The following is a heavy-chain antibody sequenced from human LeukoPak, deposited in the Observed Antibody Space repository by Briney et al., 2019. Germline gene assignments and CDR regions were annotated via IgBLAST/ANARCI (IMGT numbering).Heavy chain of an antibody. CDR2: IKQDGSEK. CDR1: GFTFSSYG. CDR3: ARDGGPVWPTVF. Sequence: QAGGSLRLSCAASGFTFSSYGITWVRQFPGKGLEWVANIKQDGSEKYYVDSVKGRFTISRDNAKNSLYLQMNSLRAEDTAVYYCARDGGPVWPTVFWGQGTLVTVSS. J-gene: IGHJ4*02. V-gene: IGHV3-7*01. D-gene: IGHD2-8*01.